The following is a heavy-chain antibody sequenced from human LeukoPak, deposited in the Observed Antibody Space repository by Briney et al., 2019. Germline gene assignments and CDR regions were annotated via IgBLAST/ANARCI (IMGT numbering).Heavy chain of an antibody. D-gene: IGHD5-24*01. CDR1: GGSISSGGYY. V-gene: IGHV4-31*03. CDR2: IYYSGST. J-gene: IGHJ4*02. Sequence: KSSETLSLTCTVSGGSISSGGYYWSWIRQHPGKGLEWIGYIYYSGSTYYNPSLKSRVTISVDTSKNQFSLKLSSVTAADTAVYYCARGGRWLPSDYWGQGTLVTVSS. CDR3: ARGGRWLPSDY.